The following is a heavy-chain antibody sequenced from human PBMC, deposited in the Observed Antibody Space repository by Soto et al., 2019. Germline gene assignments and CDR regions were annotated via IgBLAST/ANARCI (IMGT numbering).Heavy chain of an antibody. V-gene: IGHV1-46*01. CDR2: INPSGGST. J-gene: IGHJ4*02. CDR3: AREMNDYGDNNSFDY. Sequence: ASVKVSCKASGYTFTSYYMHWVRQAPGQGLEWMGIINPSGGSTSYAQKFQGRVTMTRDTSTSTVYMELSSLRSEDTAVYYCAREMNDYGDNNSFDYWGQVTLVTVSS. CDR1: GYTFTSYY. D-gene: IGHD4-17*01.